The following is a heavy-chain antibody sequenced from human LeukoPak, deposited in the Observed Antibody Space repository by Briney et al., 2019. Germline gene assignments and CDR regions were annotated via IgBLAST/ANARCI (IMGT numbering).Heavy chain of an antibody. J-gene: IGHJ4*02. CDR2: ISGDGGST. Sequence: GGSLRLSCAASGFTFDDYAMHWVRQAPGKGLEWVSLISGDGGSTYYADSVKGRFTISRDNAKNSLYLQMNSLRAEDTAVYYCARANYGLDYWGQGTLVTVSS. CDR1: GFTFDDYA. D-gene: IGHD1-7*01. CDR3: ARANYGLDY. V-gene: IGHV3-43*02.